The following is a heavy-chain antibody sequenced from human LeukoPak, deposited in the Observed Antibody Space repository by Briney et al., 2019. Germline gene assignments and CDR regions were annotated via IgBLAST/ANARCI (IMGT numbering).Heavy chain of an antibody. CDR2: INPSGGST. CDR1: GYTFTSYY. J-gene: IGHJ3*02. D-gene: IGHD3-22*01. Sequence: ASVNVSCKASGYTFTSYYMHWVRQAPGQGLGWMGIINPSGGSTSYAQKFQGRVTMTRDTSTSTVYMELSSLRSEDTAVYYCARDGDGITMIVVVIPVTFNAFDIWGQGTMVTVSS. V-gene: IGHV1-46*01. CDR3: ARDGDGITMIVVVIPVTFNAFDI.